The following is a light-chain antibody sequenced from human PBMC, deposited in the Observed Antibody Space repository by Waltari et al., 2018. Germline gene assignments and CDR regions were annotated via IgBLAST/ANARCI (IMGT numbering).Light chain of an antibody. CDR2: LGS. Sequence: DIVMTQSPLSLPVTPGESASISCRSRQSLLQSNGYNFFDWSLQKPGQPPQLLIYLGSNRASGVPDRFSGSGSCSDFTLMISRVEAEDVGLYYCMQTLQTPLTFGQGTKVQ. J-gene: IGKJ1*01. CDR1: QSLLQSNGYNF. V-gene: IGKV2-28*01. CDR3: MQTLQTPLT.